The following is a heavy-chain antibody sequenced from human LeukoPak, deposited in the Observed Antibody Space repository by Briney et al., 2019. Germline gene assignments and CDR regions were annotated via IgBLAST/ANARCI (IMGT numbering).Heavy chain of an antibody. D-gene: IGHD3-10*01. CDR1: GGSFSGYY. J-gene: IGHJ4*02. V-gene: IGHV4-34*01. CDR2: INHSGST. CDR3: ARDRGFLWFGELLPYYFDY. Sequence: SETLSLTCAVYGGSFSGYYWSWIRQPPGKGLEWIGEINHSGSTNYNPSLKSRVTISVDTSKNQFSLKLSSVTAADTAVYYCARDRGFLWFGELLPYYFDYWGQGTLVTVSS.